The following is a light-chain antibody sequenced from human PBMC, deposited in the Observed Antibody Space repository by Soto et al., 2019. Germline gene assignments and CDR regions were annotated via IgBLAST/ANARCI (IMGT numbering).Light chain of an antibody. V-gene: IGKV1-5*03. CDR3: QQYNSYPS. J-gene: IGKJ4*01. CDR1: QSISSW. Sequence: DIQMTQSPSTLSASVGDRVTITCRASQSISSWLAWYQQKPGKAPKLLIYKAASLESWVPSRFSGSGSGTDFTLTISSLQPDDFATYYCQQYNSYPSFGGGTKVEIK. CDR2: KAA.